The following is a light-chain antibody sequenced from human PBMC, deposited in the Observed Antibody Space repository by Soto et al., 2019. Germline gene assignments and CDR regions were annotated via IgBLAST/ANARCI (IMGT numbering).Light chain of an antibody. V-gene: IGKV1-5*03. CDR3: QQDNSHSEA. Sequence: DIQMTKSPSTLSGSVGDRVTITCRASQTISSWLAWYQQKPVQAPKLLIYKASTLKSGVPSRFSGSGSGTEFTLTISRLQPDDFATYYCQQDNSHSEAFGQGTKVDI. J-gene: IGKJ1*01. CDR2: KAS. CDR1: QTISSW.